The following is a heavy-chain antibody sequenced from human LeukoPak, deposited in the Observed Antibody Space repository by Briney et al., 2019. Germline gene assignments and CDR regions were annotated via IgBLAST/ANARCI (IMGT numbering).Heavy chain of an antibody. D-gene: IGHD1-26*01. CDR1: GYTFTSYG. V-gene: IGHV1-18*01. CDR2: ISAYNGNT. CDR3: ARVRPISGTIPWGAFDI. J-gene: IGHJ3*02. Sequence: ASVKVSCKASGYTFTSYGISWVRQAPGQWLEWMGWISAYNGNTNYAQKLQGRVTMTTDTSTSTAYMELRSLRSDDTAVYYCARVRPISGTIPWGAFDIWGQGTMVTVSS.